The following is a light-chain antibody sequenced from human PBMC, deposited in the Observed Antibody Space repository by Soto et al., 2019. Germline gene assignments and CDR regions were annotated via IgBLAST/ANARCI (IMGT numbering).Light chain of an antibody. CDR2: DAS. CDR1: QAISNY. V-gene: IGKV1-33*01. CDR3: QQSDSLPLT. J-gene: IGKJ4*01. Sequence: DIQMTQSPSSLSASVGDRVTVTCQASQAISNYLNWYQQKTEQAPKLLIYDASNLETGVPSRFSGSGSGTDFTFTISSLQPEDIATYYCQQSDSLPLTFGGGTKVQIK.